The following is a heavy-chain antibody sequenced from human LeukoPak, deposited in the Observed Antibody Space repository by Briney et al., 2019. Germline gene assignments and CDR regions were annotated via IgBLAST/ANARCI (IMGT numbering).Heavy chain of an antibody. J-gene: IGHJ4*02. Sequence: GGSLRLSCTASGFTFSDYWMTWVRQAPGKWPEWVANIKQDGSQRYYVDSVRGRFTISRDNAKNSLFLQMNGLRAEDTAVYYCARRGGSSSRRSPIDYWGQGTLVTVSS. CDR2: IKQDGSQR. D-gene: IGHD6-6*01. CDR1: GFTFSDYW. CDR3: ARRGGSSSRRSPIDY. V-gene: IGHV3-7*01.